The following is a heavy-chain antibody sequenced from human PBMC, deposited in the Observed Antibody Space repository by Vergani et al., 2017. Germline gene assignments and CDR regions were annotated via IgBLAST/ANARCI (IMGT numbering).Heavy chain of an antibody. CDR2: INHSGST. Sequence: QLQESGPGLVKPSATLSLTCAVYGGSFSGYYWSWIRQPPGKGLEWIGEINHSGSTNYNPSLKSRVTISVDTSKNQFSLKLSSVTAADTAVYYCARGGRQWLGRTYFDYWGQGTLVTVSS. J-gene: IGHJ4*02. CDR3: ARGGRQWLGRTYFDY. V-gene: IGHV4-34*01. D-gene: IGHD6-19*01. CDR1: GGSFSGYY.